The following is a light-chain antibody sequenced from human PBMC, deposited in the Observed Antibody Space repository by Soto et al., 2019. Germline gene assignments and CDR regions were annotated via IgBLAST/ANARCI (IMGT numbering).Light chain of an antibody. CDR3: QHFSSYPLT. CDR1: QGISSY. Sequence: DIQLTQSPSFLSASVGDRVTITCRASQGISSYFAWYQQRPGKAPKVLIYAASTLQSGVPSRFSGSGSGTEFTLAISSLQPEDFATYYCQHFSSYPLTFGQGTRLEIK. V-gene: IGKV1-9*01. J-gene: IGKJ5*01. CDR2: AAS.